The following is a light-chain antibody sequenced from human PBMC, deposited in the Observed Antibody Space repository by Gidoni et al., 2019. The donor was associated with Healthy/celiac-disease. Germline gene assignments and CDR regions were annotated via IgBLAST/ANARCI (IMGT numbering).Light chain of an antibody. CDR1: QSISSY. CDR2: AAS. CDR3: QQSYSTLRT. J-gene: IGKJ1*01. Sequence: DIQMTQSPSSLSASVGDRVTITCRASQSISSYLNWYKQKPGKAPKLLIYAASSLQSGVPSRFSGSGSGTDFTLTISILQPEDFATYYCQQSYSTLRTFGQGTKVEIK. V-gene: IGKV1-39*01.